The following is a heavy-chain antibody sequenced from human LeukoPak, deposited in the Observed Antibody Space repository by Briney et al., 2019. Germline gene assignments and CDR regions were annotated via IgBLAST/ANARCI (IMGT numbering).Heavy chain of an antibody. V-gene: IGHV4-34*01. Sequence: SETLSLTCTVSGGSISSYYWSWIRQPPGKGLEWIGEINHSGSTNYNPSLKSRVTISVDTSKNQFSLKLSSVTAADTAVYYCARHPRLYYDSSGYPIDYWGQGTLVTVSS. CDR3: ARHPRLYYDSSGYPIDY. D-gene: IGHD3-22*01. CDR2: INHSGST. CDR1: GGSISSYY. J-gene: IGHJ4*02.